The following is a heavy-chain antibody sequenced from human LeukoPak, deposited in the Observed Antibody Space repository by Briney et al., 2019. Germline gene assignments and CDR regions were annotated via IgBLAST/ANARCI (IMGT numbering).Heavy chain of an antibody. CDR3: ARSKYSSGWYYFDY. Sequence: PSETLSLTCTVSGGSITSDYWSWIRQPPGKGPEWLGYIYNTGGTNFDSSLMSRVTIIEDTSKNQFSPKLSSVTAADTAVYYCARSKYSSGWYYFDYWGRGTLVTVSS. V-gene: IGHV4-59*01. CDR1: GGSITSDY. D-gene: IGHD6-19*01. CDR2: IYNTGGT. J-gene: IGHJ4*02.